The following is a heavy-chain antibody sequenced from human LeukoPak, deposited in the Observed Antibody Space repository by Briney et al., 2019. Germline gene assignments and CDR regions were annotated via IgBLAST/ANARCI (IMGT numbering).Heavy chain of an antibody. Sequence: SETLSLTCAVSGGSISSGGYSWSWIRQPPGKGLEWIGYIYYSGSTYYNPSLKSRVTISVDTSKNQFSLKLSSVTAADTAVYYCARTPIYYFDNSGYYNWGQGTLVTVSS. CDR1: GGSISSGGYS. CDR2: IYYSGST. J-gene: IGHJ4*02. CDR3: ARTPIYYFDNSGYYN. V-gene: IGHV4-30-4*07. D-gene: IGHD3-22*01.